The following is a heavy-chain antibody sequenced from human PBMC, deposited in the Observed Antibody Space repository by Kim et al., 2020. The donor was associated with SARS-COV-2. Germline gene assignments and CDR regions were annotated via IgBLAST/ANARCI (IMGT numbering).Heavy chain of an antibody. V-gene: IGHV4-59*13. Sequence: SETLSLTCTVSGGSIRSYYWSWIRQPPGKGLEWIGSMSYSGSSNYNPSLKSRVTMSVDLSKNRFSLKLISVTAADTAVYYCARSGDLVVVPARLWGQGTMVSVSS. D-gene: IGHD2-2*01. J-gene: IGHJ3*01. CDR1: GGSIRSYY. CDR3: ARSGDLVVVPARL. CDR2: MSYSGSS.